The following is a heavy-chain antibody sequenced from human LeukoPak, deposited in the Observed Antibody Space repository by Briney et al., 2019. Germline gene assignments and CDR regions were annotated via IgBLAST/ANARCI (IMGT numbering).Heavy chain of an antibody. CDR1: GGSISRSNYH. D-gene: IGHD2-15*01. CDR3: ARQERYCSGGSCANFDY. J-gene: IGHJ4*02. CDR2: IYYSGST. V-gene: IGHV4-39*01. Sequence: PSETLSLTCTVSGGSISRSNYHWGWIRQPPGKGLEWIGSIYYSGSTYYNPSLKSRVTISVDTSKNHFSLKLSSVTAADTAVYYCARQERYCSGGSCANFDYWGQGTLVTVSS.